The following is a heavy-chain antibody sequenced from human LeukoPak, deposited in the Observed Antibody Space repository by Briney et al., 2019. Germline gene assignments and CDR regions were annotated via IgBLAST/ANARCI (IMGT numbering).Heavy chain of an antibody. Sequence: SETLSLTCAVYGGSFSGYYWSWIRQPPGKGLEWIGEINHSGSTNYNPSLKSRVTISVDTSKNQFSLKLSSVTAAGTAVYYCARGWYVRNFDYWGQGTLVTVSS. J-gene: IGHJ4*02. D-gene: IGHD2-15*01. V-gene: IGHV4-34*01. CDR2: INHSGST. CDR1: GGSFSGYY. CDR3: ARGWYVRNFDY.